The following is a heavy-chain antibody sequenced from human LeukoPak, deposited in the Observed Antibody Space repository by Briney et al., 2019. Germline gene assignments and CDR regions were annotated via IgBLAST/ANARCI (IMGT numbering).Heavy chain of an antibody. D-gene: IGHD6-6*01. J-gene: IGHJ4*02. V-gene: IGHV4-61*05. Sequence: SETLSLTCTVSSGSISTSNYYWGWVRQPPGKALEWIGNIFYNPSLKSRVTISVDTSKNQFSLNLTSVTAADTAVYYCARAVSIAARLQTIFDYWGQGTLVTVSS. CDR1: SGSISTSNYY. CDR2: IF. CDR3: ARAVSIAARLQTIFDY.